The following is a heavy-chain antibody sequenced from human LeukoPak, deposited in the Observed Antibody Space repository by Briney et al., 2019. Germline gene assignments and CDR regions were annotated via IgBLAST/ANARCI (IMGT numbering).Heavy chain of an antibody. J-gene: IGHJ6*03. CDR2: INHSGST. V-gene: IGHV4-34*01. D-gene: IGHD3-16*02. CDR3: VKTSYYYYYMDV. Sequence: NSSETLSLTCAVYGGSFSGYYWSWIRQSPGKGLEWIGEINHSGSTNYNPSLKSRVTISVDTSKNQFSLKLSSVTAADTAVYYCVKTSYYYYYMDVWGKGTTVTVSS. CDR1: GGSFSGYY.